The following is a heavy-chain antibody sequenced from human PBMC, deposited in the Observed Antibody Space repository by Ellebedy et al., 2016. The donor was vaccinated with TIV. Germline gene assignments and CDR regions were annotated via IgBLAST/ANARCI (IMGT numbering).Heavy chain of an antibody. CDR1: GFTFSSYS. J-gene: IGHJ4*02. V-gene: IGHV3-23*01. CDR3: AKEETRLLTPGVDY. D-gene: IGHD3-16*01. Sequence: GESLKISCVAPGFTFSSYSMSWVRQAPGQGLEWVSAISGSGTTYYADSVKGRFTISRDNSKSTVSLQMNSLRADDTAVYYCAKEETRLLTPGVDYWGQGALVTVSS. CDR2: ISGSGTT.